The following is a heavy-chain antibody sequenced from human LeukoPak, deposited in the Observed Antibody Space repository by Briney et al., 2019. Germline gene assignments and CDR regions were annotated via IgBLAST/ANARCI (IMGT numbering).Heavy chain of an antibody. J-gene: IGHJ4*02. V-gene: IGHV3-7*01. CDR2: IKQDGSEK. Sequence: GVSLRLSCAASGFTFRSYWMSWVRQAPGKGLEWVANIKQDGSEKYYVDSVKGRFTISRDNAKNSLYLQMNSLRAEDTAVYYCARGNYDILTGYYSGFDYWGQGTLVTVSS. CDR3: ARGNYDILTGYYSGFDY. CDR1: GFTFRSYW. D-gene: IGHD3-9*01.